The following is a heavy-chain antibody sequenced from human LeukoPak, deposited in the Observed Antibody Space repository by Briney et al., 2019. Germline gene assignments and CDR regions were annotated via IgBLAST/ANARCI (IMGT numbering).Heavy chain of an antibody. CDR1: GFTFSSYE. V-gene: IGHV3-48*03. CDR2: ISSSGSTI. D-gene: IGHD1-26*01. Sequence: PGGSLRLSCAASGFTFSSYEMNWVRQAPGKGLEWVSYISSSGSTIYYADSVKRRFTNSRDNAKNSLYLQMNSLRAEDTAVYYCARGSGSYFYWGQGTLVTVSS. J-gene: IGHJ4*02. CDR3: ARGSGSYFY.